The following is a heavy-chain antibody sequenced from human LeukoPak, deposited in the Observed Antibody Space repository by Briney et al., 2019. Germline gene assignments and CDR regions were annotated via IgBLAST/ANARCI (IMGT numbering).Heavy chain of an antibody. J-gene: IGHJ4*02. CDR3: ASLGGPPADY. Sequence: PSETLSLTCAVYGGSFSGYYWSWIRQPPGKGLEWIGEINHSGSTNYNPSLKSRVTISVDTSKNQFSLKLSSVTAADTAVYYCASLGGPPADYWGQGTLVTVSS. CDR2: INHSGST. D-gene: IGHD1-26*01. V-gene: IGHV4-34*01. CDR1: GGSFSGYY.